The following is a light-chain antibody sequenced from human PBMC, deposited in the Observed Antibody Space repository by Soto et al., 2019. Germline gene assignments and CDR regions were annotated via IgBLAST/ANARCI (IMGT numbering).Light chain of an antibody. J-gene: IGKJ1*01. CDR1: KGIRSY. Sequence: AIRMTQSTSALSASTGDRVTITCRASKGIRSYLAWYQQKPGKAPNLMIYAASTLQSGVHSSFSGSGSGTDFTLTISCLQSEDFATYYCQQYYSYPWTFDQGTKVEIK. V-gene: IGKV1-8*01. CDR3: QQYYSYPWT. CDR2: AAS.